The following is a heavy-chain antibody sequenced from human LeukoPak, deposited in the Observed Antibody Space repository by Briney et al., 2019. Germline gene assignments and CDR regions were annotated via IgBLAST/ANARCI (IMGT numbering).Heavy chain of an antibody. V-gene: IGHV3-48*01. D-gene: IGHD3-3*01. Sequence: GGSLRLSCAASGFGFSVYSMNWVRQAPGKGLEWISYITSDRNTIYYADSVRGRFTISRDNAKKSVYLELSNLRADDTAMYYCARSTEWFADYWGQGTLVTVSS. CDR2: ITSDRNTI. CDR3: ARSTEWFADY. J-gene: IGHJ4*02. CDR1: GFGFSVYS.